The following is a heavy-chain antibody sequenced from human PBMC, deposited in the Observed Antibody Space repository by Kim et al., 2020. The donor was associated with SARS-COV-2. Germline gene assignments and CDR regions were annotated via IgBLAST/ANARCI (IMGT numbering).Heavy chain of an antibody. D-gene: IGHD2-8*02. CDR3: AKIRWDFTDYGMDV. CDR1: GFTFDDYG. Sequence: GGSLRLSCAASGFTFDDYGMHWVRQAPGKGLEWVSGISLNSGSIGYADSVKGRFTISRDNAKNSLYLQMNSLRAEDTALYYCAKIRWDFTDYGMDVWGQG. V-gene: IGHV3-9*01. J-gene: IGHJ6*02. CDR2: ISLNSGSI.